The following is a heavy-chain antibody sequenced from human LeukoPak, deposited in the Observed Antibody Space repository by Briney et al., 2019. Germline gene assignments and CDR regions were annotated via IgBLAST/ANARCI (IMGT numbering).Heavy chain of an antibody. V-gene: IGHV4-34*01. CDR1: GGSLSGYY. Sequence: SETLSLTCAVYGGSLSGYYWSWIRQPPGKGLEWIGEINHSGSTNYNPSLKSRVTISVDTSKNQFSLKLSSVTAADTAVYYCARGLSAIVYWGQGTLVTVSS. J-gene: IGHJ4*02. D-gene: IGHD2-15*01. CDR3: ARGLSAIVY. CDR2: INHSGST.